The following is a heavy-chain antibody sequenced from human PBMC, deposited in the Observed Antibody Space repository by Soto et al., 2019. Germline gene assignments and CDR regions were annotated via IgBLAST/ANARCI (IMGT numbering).Heavy chain of an antibody. CDR1: GGSIRGYY. V-gene: IGHV4-34*01. CDR3: ARGRYSYETIYYKFYYSALDV. J-gene: IGHJ6*02. D-gene: IGHD3-10*01. Sequence: QVQQQQWGAGLLKPSETLSLICGVYGGSIRGYYWSWIRQSPGKGLEWIGDINDNGGTNYNPSLKSRVTISLDTSKKQVSLMVSSVTAADTAVYYCARGRYSYETIYYKFYYSALDVWGQGTTVTVSS. CDR2: INDNGGT.